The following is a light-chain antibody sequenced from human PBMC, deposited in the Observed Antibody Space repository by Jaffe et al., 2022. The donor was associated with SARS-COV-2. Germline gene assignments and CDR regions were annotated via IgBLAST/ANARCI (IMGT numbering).Light chain of an antibody. CDR1: SSDIGRYNY. V-gene: IGLV2-14*01. CDR2: DVT. J-gene: IGLJ2*01. Sequence: QSALAQPASVSGSPGQSITISCTGTSSDIGRYNYVSWYQRHPGKAPKLLLYDVTYRPSGVSNRFSGSKSGNTASLTISGLQADDEADYYCTSYADLGALIFGGGTKLTVL. CDR3: TSYADLGALI.